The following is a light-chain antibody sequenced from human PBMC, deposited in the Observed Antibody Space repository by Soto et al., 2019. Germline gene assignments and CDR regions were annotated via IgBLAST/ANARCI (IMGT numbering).Light chain of an antibody. CDR1: SSDVGGYND. CDR3: RSYAGRSVVV. J-gene: IGLJ2*01. Sequence: QSALTQPPSASGSPGQSVTISCTGTSSDVGGYNDFSWYQQHPAKATKLMIYEVSKRPSGLPDRSSGSKSGNTASLTVSRLQADEEADYCCRSYAGRSVVVFGGGTKLTVL. CDR2: EVS. V-gene: IGLV2-8*01.